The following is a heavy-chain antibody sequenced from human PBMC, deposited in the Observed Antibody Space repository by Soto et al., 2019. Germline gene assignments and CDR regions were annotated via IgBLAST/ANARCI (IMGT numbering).Heavy chain of an antibody. CDR2: ISYDGSNK. Sequence: GKGLEWVSVISYDGSNKYYADSLKGRITISRDHPKNTQYLQMNSLRAEDTAVYYMVFFFQAEDGIRDL. D-gene: IGHD3-10*01. V-gene: IGHV3-30*03. J-gene: IGHJ2*01. CDR3: VFFFQAEDGIRDL.